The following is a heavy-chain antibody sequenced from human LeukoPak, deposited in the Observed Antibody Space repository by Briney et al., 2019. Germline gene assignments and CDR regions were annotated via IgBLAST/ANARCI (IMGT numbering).Heavy chain of an antibody. J-gene: IGHJ4*02. CDR3: ARAGPMATAIFDY. V-gene: IGHV1-2*02. Sequence: ASVKVSCKASGYSFSDKYMHWVRQAPGQGLEWMGGINPNSGGTNYAQKLQGRVTMTTDTSTSTAYMELRSLRSDDTAVYYCARAGPMATAIFDYWGQGTLVTVSS. CDR1: GYSFSDKY. D-gene: IGHD5-24*01. CDR2: INPNSGGT.